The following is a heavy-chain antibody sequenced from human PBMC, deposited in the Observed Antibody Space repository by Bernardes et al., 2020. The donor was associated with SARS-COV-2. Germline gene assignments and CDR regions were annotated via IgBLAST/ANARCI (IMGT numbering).Heavy chain of an antibody. CDR2: IYYRGTA. J-gene: IGHJ5*02. Sequence: SEPLSLTCSVLGGSISNSNYFWAWLLQSPGTGLEWLGSIYYRGTAYYNPSLESRLTISVDTSNNQFSLTLTSVTAADTAVYYCVRQGRFGRDLLLDFQSWGQGTRVTVSS. D-gene: IGHD3-16*01. CDR1: GGSISNSNYF. V-gene: IGHV4-39*01. CDR3: VRQGRFGRDLLLDFQS.